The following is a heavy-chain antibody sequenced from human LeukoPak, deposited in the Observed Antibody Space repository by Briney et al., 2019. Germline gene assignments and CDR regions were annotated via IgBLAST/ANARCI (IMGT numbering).Heavy chain of an antibody. J-gene: IGHJ4*02. Sequence: PSQTLSLTCTVSGGSISSGGYYWSWIRQPPGKGLEWIGYIYHSGSTYYNPSLKSRATISVDRSKNQFSLKLSSVTAADTAVYYCARVVIAARYFDYWGQGTLVTVSS. V-gene: IGHV4-30-2*01. CDR2: IYHSGST. D-gene: IGHD6-6*01. CDR1: GGSISSGGYY. CDR3: ARVVIAARYFDY.